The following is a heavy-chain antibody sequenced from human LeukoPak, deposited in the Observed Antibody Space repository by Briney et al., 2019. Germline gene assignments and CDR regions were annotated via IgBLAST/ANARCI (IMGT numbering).Heavy chain of an antibody. D-gene: IGHD2-15*01. Sequence: SETLSLTCAVYGGSLSGFYWSWIRQSPGKGLEWIGEINQSGSTNYNPSLKSRVTISVDTSKNQFSLKLSSVTAADTAVYYCATGAVVVAATYFDYWGQGTLVTVSS. CDR3: ATGAVVVAATYFDY. J-gene: IGHJ4*02. V-gene: IGHV4-34*01. CDR1: GGSLSGFY. CDR2: INQSGST.